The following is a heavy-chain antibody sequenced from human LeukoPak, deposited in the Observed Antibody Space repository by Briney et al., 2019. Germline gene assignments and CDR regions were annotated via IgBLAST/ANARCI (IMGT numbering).Heavy chain of an antibody. J-gene: IGHJ4*02. CDR3: EREEYSSGALIDQ. V-gene: IGHV3-21*01. CDR2: ILRSRSYT. D-gene: IGHD3-22*01. Sequence: GGPLRLSCAASVFPLNSYSMTCVRQAPGRGLEWVSSILRSRSYTYYADSVKRRFTISRDDAKNSVCLQMNSQTFEDTSVYDCEREEYSSGALIDQWGQGTLVTVSS. CDR1: VFPLNSYS.